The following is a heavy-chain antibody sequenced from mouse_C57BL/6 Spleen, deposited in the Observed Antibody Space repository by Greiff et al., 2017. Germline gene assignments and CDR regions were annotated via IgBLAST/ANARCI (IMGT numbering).Heavy chain of an antibody. CDR2: INPSSGYT. Sequence: QVQLQQSGAELARPGASVKMSCKASGYTFTSYTMHWVKQRPGPGLEWIGYINPSSGYTKYNQKFKDKATLTADKSSSTAYMQLSSLTSEDSAVYYCARPDGYYTWFAYWGQGTLVTVSA. J-gene: IGHJ3*01. D-gene: IGHD2-3*01. CDR1: GYTFTSYT. CDR3: ARPDGYYTWFAY. V-gene: IGHV1-4*01.